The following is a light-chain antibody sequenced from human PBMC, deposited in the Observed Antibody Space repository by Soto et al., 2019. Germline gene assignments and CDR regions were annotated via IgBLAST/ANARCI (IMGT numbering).Light chain of an antibody. CDR1: SSDVGSYNY. CDR3: CSYVGSNNYV. V-gene: IGLV2-23*01. J-gene: IGLJ1*01. Sequence: QSALTQPASVSGSPGQSITISCTGTSSDVGSYNYVSWYQQHPGKAPALMIYEASKRPSGVSNRFSGSKSGNTASLTISGLQAEDEADYYCCSYVGSNNYVFGTGTKLTVL. CDR2: EAS.